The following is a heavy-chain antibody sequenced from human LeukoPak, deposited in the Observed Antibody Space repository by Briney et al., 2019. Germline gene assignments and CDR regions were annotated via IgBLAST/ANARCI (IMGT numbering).Heavy chain of an antibody. V-gene: IGHV1-2*02. J-gene: IGHJ1*01. CDR1: GYTFAGYY. CDR2: INSKSGGT. D-gene: IGHD6-13*01. CDR3: ARSMAPSGSLYFQH. Sequence: ASVKVSCKASGYTFAGYYMHWVRQAPGQALEWMGWINSKSGGTNYAQKFQGRVTMTRDTSISAAYMELSRLRSDDTAVYYCARSMAPSGSLYFQHWGQGTLVTVSS.